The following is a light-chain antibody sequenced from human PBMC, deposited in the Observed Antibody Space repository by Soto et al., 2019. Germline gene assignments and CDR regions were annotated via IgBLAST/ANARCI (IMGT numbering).Light chain of an antibody. V-gene: IGKV1-5*03. J-gene: IGKJ1*01. CDR1: QGVSTW. CDR2: EAS. Sequence: IQLTQSPSTLSGSVGDRVTITCRASQGVSTWLAWYQQRPSQDPKLLVYEASKLQSGVPSRFSASGSVRDFTLTISSLQPEDSATYYCQQYYDFRTFGQGTKVEI. CDR3: QQYYDFRT.